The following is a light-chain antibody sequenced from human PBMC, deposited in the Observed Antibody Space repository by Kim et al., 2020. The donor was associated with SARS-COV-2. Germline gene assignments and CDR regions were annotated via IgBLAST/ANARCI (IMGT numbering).Light chain of an antibody. Sequence: DIQMTQSPSTLSASVGDRVTITCRASQSISSWLAWYQQKPGKAPKLLIYKASSLESGVPSRFSGSGSGTEFTLTINSLQPDDFATYYCQQYNSYSRLTFGGGTKVDIK. J-gene: IGKJ4*01. CDR3: QQYNSYSRLT. CDR2: KAS. CDR1: QSISSW. V-gene: IGKV1-5*03.